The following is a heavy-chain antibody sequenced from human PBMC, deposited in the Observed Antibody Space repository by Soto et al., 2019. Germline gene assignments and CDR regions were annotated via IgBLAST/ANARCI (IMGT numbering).Heavy chain of an antibody. CDR2: IIPIFGTA. J-gene: IGHJ4*02. CDR1: GGTFSSYA. Sequence: SVKVSCKASGGTFSSYAISWVRQAPGQGLEWMGGIIPIFGTANYAQKFQGRVTITADESTSTAHMELSSLRSEDTAVYYCARDSQPLSTAAVLFDYWGQGTLVTVSS. CDR3: ARDSQPLSTAAVLFDY. D-gene: IGHD6-13*01. V-gene: IGHV1-69*13.